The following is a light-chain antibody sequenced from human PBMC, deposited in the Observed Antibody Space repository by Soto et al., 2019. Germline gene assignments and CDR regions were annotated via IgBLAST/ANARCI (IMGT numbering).Light chain of an antibody. V-gene: IGKV3-15*01. CDR3: QQYNNWPLT. CDR1: QSVSSN. CDR2: AAS. Sequence: EIVMTQSPATLSVSPGERASLSCRASQSVSSNLAWYQQKPGQAPRLLIYAASTRATGIPARFSGSWSGTEFTLTISSLQSVDFAVYYCQQYNNWPLTFGGGTKVEIK. J-gene: IGKJ4*01.